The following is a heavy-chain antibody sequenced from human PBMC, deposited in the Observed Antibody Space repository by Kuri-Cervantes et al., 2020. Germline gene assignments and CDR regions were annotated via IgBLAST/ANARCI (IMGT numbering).Heavy chain of an antibody. CDR2: IGTADDT. D-gene: IGHD3-3*01. CDR1: GFTFSSYD. V-gene: IGHV3-13*01. Sequence: GGSLRLSCPASGFTFSSYDMHWVRQATGKGLGWVSAIGTADDTYYPGSVKGRFTISRDNAKNTLYLQMNSLRAEDTAVYYCARGEVYYDFWSGYYPNWFDPWGQGTLVTVSS. J-gene: IGHJ5*02. CDR3: ARGEVYYDFWSGYYPNWFDP.